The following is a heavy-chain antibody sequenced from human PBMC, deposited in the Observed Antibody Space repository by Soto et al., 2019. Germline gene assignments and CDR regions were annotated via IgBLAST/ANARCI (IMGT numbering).Heavy chain of an antibody. CDR1: GFTFSSHS. CDR3: ARDHYYGSVNPGGFDP. D-gene: IGHD3-10*01. V-gene: IGHV3-48*02. J-gene: IGHJ5*02. Sequence: EVQLVESGGGLVQPGGSLRLSCAASGFTFSSHSMNWVRQAPGKGLEWVSYISSGSSRIYYADSVKGRFTMSRDNAKNSLFLQINSLWDEDTAVYDCARDHYYGSVNPGGFDPWGQGTLVTVSS. CDR2: ISSGSSRI.